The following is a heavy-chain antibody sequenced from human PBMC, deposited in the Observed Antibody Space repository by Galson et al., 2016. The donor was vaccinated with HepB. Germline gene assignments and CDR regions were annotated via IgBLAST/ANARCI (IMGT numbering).Heavy chain of an antibody. Sequence: SLRLSCAASGFTFSSYGMHWVRQAPGKGLEWGAVISYDGSYKYHADSVEGRFTISRDNSKNTLHLQMNSLRAEDTAVYFCAGGKTTMVYYYYALDVWGHGTTVTVSS. D-gene: IGHD5-18*01. V-gene: IGHV3-33*05. CDR2: ISYDGSYK. CDR3: AGGKTTMVYYYYALDV. CDR1: GFTFSSYG. J-gene: IGHJ6*02.